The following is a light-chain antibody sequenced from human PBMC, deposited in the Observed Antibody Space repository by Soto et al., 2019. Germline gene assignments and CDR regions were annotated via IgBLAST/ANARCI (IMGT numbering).Light chain of an antibody. V-gene: IGKV4-1*01. J-gene: IGKJ2*01. Sequence: DIVMTQSPDSLAVSLGERATINCKSSQSVLYRSNNKNNLAWFQQRAGQPPRLLIYWASTRESGVPDRFSGSGSGTDFTLTISSLQAEDVAVYYYQQYYSPPYTFGQGTKLDIK. CDR1: QSVLYRSNNKNN. CDR3: QQYYSPPYT. CDR2: WAS.